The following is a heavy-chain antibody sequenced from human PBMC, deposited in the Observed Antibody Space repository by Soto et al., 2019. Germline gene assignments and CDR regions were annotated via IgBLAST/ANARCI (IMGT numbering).Heavy chain of an antibody. CDR1: GGSMSSYY. CDR3: ARDHRITIFGVVPFDY. V-gene: IGHV4-59*01. CDR2: IYYSGST. D-gene: IGHD3-3*01. Sequence: PSETLSLTCTVSGGSMSSYYWSWIRQPPGKGLEWIGYIYYSGSTNYNPSLKSRVTISVDTSKNQFYLKLSSVTAADTAVYYCARDHRITIFGVVPFDYWGQGTLVTVSS. J-gene: IGHJ4*02.